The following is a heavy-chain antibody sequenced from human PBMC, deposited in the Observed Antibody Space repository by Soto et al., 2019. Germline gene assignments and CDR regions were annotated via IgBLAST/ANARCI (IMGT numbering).Heavy chain of an antibody. CDR2: IYHSGST. Sequence: PSETLSLTCAVSGGSISSSNWWSWVRQPPGKGLEWIGEIYHSGSTNYNPSLKSRVTISVDKSKNQFSLKLSSVTAADTAVYYCARGETDSSGYYSRSFDYWGQGTLVTVSS. D-gene: IGHD3-22*01. CDR1: GGSISSSNW. CDR3: ARGETDSSGYYSRSFDY. V-gene: IGHV4-4*02. J-gene: IGHJ4*02.